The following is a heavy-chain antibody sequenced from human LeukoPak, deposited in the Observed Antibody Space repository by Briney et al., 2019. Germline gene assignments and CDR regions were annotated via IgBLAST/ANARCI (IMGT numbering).Heavy chain of an antibody. CDR1: GYTFTSYY. J-gene: IGHJ4*02. Sequence: GASVKVSFKASGYTFTSYYMHWVRQAPGQGLEWMGILHSSGGSTSYAQKFQGRVTMTRDTSTSTVYMELSSLRSEDTAVYYCARDFPYGGYGAIDYWGQGTLVTVSS. CDR2: LHSSGGST. D-gene: IGHD5-12*01. CDR3: ARDFPYGGYGAIDY. V-gene: IGHV1-46*01.